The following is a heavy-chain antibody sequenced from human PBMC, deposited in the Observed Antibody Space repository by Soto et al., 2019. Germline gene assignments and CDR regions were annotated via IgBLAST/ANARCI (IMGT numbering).Heavy chain of an antibody. CDR1: GGSFSGYY. V-gene: IGHV4-34*01. CDR3: ARGYCSSTSCYAQMGNYYYYMDV. D-gene: IGHD2-2*01. J-gene: IGHJ6*03. Sequence: PSETLSLTCAVYGGSFSGYYWSWIRKPPGKGLEWIGEINHSGSTNYNPSLKSRVTISVDTSKNQFSLKLSSVTAADTAVYYCARGYCSSTSCYAQMGNYYYYMDVWGKGTTVTVSS. CDR2: INHSGST.